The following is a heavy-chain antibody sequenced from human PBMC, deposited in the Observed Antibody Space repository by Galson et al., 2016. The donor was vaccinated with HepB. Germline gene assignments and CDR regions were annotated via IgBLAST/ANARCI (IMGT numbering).Heavy chain of an antibody. D-gene: IGHD2-2*01. CDR3: AKCRSSDSTSCPNY. CDR2: ISGSGGST. CDR1: GFIFTKYW. V-gene: IGHV3-23*01. Sequence: SLRLSCAASGFIFTKYWMAWVRQAPGKGLEWVSSISGSGGSTYYADSVKGRFTISRDNSKNTLYLQMNSLRAEDTALYFCAKCRSSDSTSCPNYWGQGTLVTVSS. J-gene: IGHJ4*02.